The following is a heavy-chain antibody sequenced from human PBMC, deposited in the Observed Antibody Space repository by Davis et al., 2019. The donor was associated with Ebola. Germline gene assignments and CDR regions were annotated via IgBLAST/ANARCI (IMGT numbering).Heavy chain of an antibody. CDR1: GGSFSTSNW. D-gene: IGHD3-10*01. CDR2: IYHSGST. CDR3: ARADLWFGELRNNWFDP. J-gene: IGHJ5*02. Sequence: MPSHTLSLTCALPGGSFSTSNWWSWVRQPPGKGLEWLGEIYHSGSTYYNPSLKSRVTISVDTSKNQFSLKLSSVTAADTAVYYCARADLWFGELRNNWFDPWGQGTLVTVSS. V-gene: IGHV4-4*02.